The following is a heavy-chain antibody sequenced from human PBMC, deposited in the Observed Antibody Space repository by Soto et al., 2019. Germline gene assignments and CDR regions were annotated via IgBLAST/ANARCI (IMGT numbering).Heavy chain of an antibody. V-gene: IGHV3-7*01. CDR1: GFYFPTYW. D-gene: IGHD2-15*01. CDR3: TSGGEYGGGQEGFDI. CDR2: INQDGSEK. J-gene: IGHJ3*02. Sequence: EVQLVESGGGLVQPGGSLRLSCAASGFYFPTYWMSWVRQAPGKGLEWVADINQDGSEKYHVDSVKGRFTISRDNPKKSLYWQMNSLRAEDTAIYYGTSGGEYGGGQEGFDIWGQGTMVTVAS.